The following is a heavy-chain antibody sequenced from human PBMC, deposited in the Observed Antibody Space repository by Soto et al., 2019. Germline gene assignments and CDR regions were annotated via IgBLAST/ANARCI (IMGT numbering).Heavy chain of an antibody. CDR1: GGSISSGGYY. Sequence: SETLSLTCTVSGGSISSGGYYWSWIRQHPGKGLEWIGYIYYGGSTYYNPSLKSRVTISVDTSKNQFSLKLSSVTAADTAVYYCARTGTEPYYLDYWGQGTLVTVSS. CDR3: ARTGTEPYYLDY. CDR2: IYYGGST. V-gene: IGHV4-31*03. D-gene: IGHD1-1*01. J-gene: IGHJ4*02.